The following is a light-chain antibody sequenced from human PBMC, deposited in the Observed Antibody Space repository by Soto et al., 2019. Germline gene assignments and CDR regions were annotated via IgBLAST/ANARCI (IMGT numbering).Light chain of an antibody. CDR1: SSDIGAYKH. V-gene: IGLV2-14*01. CDR2: EVS. Sequence: QSVLTQPASVSGSPGQSITISCTGTSSDIGAYKHVSWYQQHPGKAPKLMIYEVSNRPSGVSNRFSGSKSGNTASLTISGLQAEDEADYYCSSYTTSSTQVFGTGTKV. CDR3: SSYTTSSTQV. J-gene: IGLJ1*01.